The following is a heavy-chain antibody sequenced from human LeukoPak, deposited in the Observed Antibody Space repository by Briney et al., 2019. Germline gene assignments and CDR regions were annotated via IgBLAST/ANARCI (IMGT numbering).Heavy chain of an antibody. J-gene: IGHJ5*02. Sequence: SETLSLTCTVSGGSISSGGYYWSWIRQPPGKGLEWIGYIYHSGSTYYNPSLKSRVTISVGTSKNQFSLKLSSVTAADTAVYYCARADYDFWSGYYRGFDPWGQGTLVTVSS. CDR2: IYHSGST. V-gene: IGHV4-30-2*01. CDR1: GGSISSGGYY. CDR3: ARADYDFWSGYYRGFDP. D-gene: IGHD3-3*01.